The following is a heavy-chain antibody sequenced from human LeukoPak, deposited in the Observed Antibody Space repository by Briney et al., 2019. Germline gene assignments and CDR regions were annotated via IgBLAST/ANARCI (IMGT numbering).Heavy chain of an antibody. CDR2: IYYSGST. D-gene: IGHD2-21*02. Sequence: SETLSLTCTVSGGSISSSSYYWGWIRQPPGKGLEWIGSIYYSGSTYYNPSLKSRVTISVDTSKNQFSLKLSSVTAADTAVYYCARDVPPDYYFDYWGQGTLVTVSS. CDR1: GGSISSSSYY. CDR3: ARDVPPDYYFDY. V-gene: IGHV4-39*07. J-gene: IGHJ4*02.